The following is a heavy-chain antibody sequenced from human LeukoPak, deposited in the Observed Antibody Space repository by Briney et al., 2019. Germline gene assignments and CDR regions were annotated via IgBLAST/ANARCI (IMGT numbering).Heavy chain of an antibody. CDR2: IDSDGSST. J-gene: IGHJ3*02. Sequence: PGGSLSPSCAASGFTFSIYWIHWVRQAPGKGLVWVSRIDSDGSSTIYADSVKGRFTISRDNAKNTLYLQMTSLRAEDTAVYYCAREVLGDGFDIWGHGKMVTVSS. CDR1: GFTFSIYW. D-gene: IGHD4/OR15-4a*01. V-gene: IGHV3-74*01. CDR3: AREVLGDGFDI.